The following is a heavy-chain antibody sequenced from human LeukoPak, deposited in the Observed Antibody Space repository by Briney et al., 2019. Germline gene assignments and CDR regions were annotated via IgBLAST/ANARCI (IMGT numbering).Heavy chain of an antibody. J-gene: IGHJ4*02. Sequence: SETRSLTCAVYGGSFSGYYWSWIRQPPGKGLEWIGEINHSGSTNYNPSLKSRVTISVDTSKNQFSLKLSSVTAADTAVYYCARKAYCGGDCYSYFDYWGQGTLVTVSS. CDR2: INHSGST. V-gene: IGHV4-34*01. CDR1: GGSFSGYY. CDR3: ARKAYCGGDCYSYFDY. D-gene: IGHD2-21*02.